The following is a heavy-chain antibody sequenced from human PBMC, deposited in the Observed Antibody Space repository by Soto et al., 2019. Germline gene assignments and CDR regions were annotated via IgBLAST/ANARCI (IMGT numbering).Heavy chain of an antibody. J-gene: IGHJ4*02. CDR3: ASGFARFHY. CDR1: GFTFNDFE. CDR2: IDGSGATK. Sequence: EVQLLESGGGLVQPGGSLRLSCGVSGFTFNDFEMNWVRQAPGKGPECLAYIDGSGATKKYADSVRGRFTISRDNPHSSLFLQMSSLCAPDTAIYYCASGFARFHYPGPGTLVSISS. V-gene: IGHV3-48*03. D-gene: IGHD2-2*03.